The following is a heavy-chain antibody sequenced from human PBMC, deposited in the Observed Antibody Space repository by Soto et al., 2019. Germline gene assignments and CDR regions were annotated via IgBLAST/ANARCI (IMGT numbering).Heavy chain of an antibody. CDR3: ARACSTTCQPYSCPYYGMDV. CDR2: VSYEGSNK. D-gene: IGHD2-2*01. V-gene: IGHV3-30*03. J-gene: IGHJ6*02. CDR1: GFNFNYYN. Sequence: QVQLVESGGGVVQPGRSLRLSCAASGFNFNYYNLHWVRQAPGKGLAWVAVVSYEGSNKYYGDSVKGRFTISKDESKTTVYLQITNERSENTAKYYCARACSTTCQPYSCPYYGMDVWGLGTTVTVSS.